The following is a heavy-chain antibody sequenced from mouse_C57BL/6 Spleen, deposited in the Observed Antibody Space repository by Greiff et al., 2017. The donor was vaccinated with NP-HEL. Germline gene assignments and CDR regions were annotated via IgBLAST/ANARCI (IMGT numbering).Heavy chain of an antibody. V-gene: IGHV1-55*01. CDR2: IYPGSGST. Sequence: VQLQQPGAELVKPGASVKMSCKASGYTFTSYWITWVKQRPGQGLEWIGDIYPGSGSTNYNEKFKSKATLTVDTSSSTAYMQLSSLTSEDSAVYYCAREVYYGSSSAMDYWGQGTSVTVSS. J-gene: IGHJ4*01. CDR1: GYTFTSYW. D-gene: IGHD1-1*01. CDR3: AREVYYGSSSAMDY.